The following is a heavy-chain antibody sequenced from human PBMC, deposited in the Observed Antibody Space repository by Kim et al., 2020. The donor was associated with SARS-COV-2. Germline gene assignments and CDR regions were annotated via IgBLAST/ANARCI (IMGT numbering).Heavy chain of an antibody. CDR2: ISYDGSNK. Sequence: GGSLRLSCAASGFTFSSYAMHWVRQAPGKGLEWVAVISYDGSNKYYVDSVKGRFTISRDNSKNTLYLQMNSLRAEDTAVYYCARGRPFWSGYNLQIPLDYWGQGTLVTVSS. D-gene: IGHD3-3*01. V-gene: IGHV3-30*04. CDR3: ARGRPFWSGYNLQIPLDY. J-gene: IGHJ4*02. CDR1: GFTFSSYA.